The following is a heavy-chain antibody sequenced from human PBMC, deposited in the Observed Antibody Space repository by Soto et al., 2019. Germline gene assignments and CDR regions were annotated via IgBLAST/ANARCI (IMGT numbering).Heavy chain of an antibody. Sequence: HPGGSLRLSCAASGFTLAKYTMGWVRQTPRKGLEWVAESYSSGGTESADSVKGRFTISRDNSKNTLFLQMKNLRVEDTALYYCARDREPDGIWTFDSWGQGTLVTVS. CDR3: ARDREPDGIWTFDS. J-gene: IGHJ4*02. V-gene: IGHV3-23*01. D-gene: IGHD3-9*01. CDR1: GFTLAKYT. CDR2: SYSSGGT.